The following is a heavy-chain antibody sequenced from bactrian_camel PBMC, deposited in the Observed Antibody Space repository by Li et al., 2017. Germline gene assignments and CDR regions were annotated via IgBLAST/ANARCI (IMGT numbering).Heavy chain of an antibody. D-gene: IGHD7*01. J-gene: IGHJ6*01. CDR1: GITYARC. CDR3: AHHLGGTYLPGFGY. CDR2: IYTVRGST. Sequence: VQLVESGGGSVQAGGSLRLSCAVSGITYARCMGWFRRAPGNKREGVAIIYTVRGSTYYADSVKGRFTISRDNAENTLYLQLNSLKTEDTAMYYCAHHLGGTYLPGFGYWGQGTQVTVS. V-gene: IGHV3S54*01.